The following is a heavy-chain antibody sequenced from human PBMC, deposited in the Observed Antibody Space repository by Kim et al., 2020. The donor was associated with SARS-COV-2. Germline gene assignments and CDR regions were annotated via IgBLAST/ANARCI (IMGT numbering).Heavy chain of an antibody. Sequence: ASVKVSCKASGYTFTSYGISWVRQAPGQGLEWMGWISAYNGNTNYAQKLQGRVTMTTDTSTSTAYMELRSLRSDDTAVYYCARDRLLRAYCSGGSCYPNEYYGMDVWGQGTTVTVSS. CDR2: ISAYNGNT. J-gene: IGHJ6*02. CDR1: GYTFTSYG. D-gene: IGHD2-15*01. CDR3: ARDRLLRAYCSGGSCYPNEYYGMDV. V-gene: IGHV1-18*01.